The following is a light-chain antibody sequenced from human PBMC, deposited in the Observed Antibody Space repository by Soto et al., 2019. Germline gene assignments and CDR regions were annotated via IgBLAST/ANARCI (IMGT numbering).Light chain of an antibody. CDR3: LQGSKYPRT. CDR2: AAS. V-gene: IGKV1-6*01. CDR1: QGIRNE. J-gene: IGKJ1*01. Sequence: AIQMTQSPSSLSASVGDRVTITCRASQGIRNELWWYQQRPGKAPQLLIYAASTLESGGPSRCSTRCSGTDFTLTIRRLRPEDFANYCWLQGSKYPRTFGQGTKVEIK.